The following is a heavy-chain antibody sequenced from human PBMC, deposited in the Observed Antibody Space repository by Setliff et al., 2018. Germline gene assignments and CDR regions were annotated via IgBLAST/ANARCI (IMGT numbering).Heavy chain of an antibody. J-gene: IGHJ5*02. D-gene: IGHD2-15*01. Sequence: SFTVSGGSISSYYWSWIRQPPGKGLEWIGYIYYSGSTNYNPSLKSRVTISVDTSKNQFSLKLSSVTAADTAVYYCARRYCSGGSCDFDPWGQGTLVTVSS. CDR2: IYYSGST. CDR1: GGSISSYY. V-gene: IGHV4-59*01. CDR3: ARRYCSGGSCDFDP.